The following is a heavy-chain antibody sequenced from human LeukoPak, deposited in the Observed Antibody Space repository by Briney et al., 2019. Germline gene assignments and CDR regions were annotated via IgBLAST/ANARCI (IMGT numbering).Heavy chain of an antibody. Sequence: GGSLRLPCAASGFTFSSYEMNWVRQAPGKGLEWVSYISSSGSTIYYADSVKGRFTISRDNAKNSLYLQMNSLRAEDTAVYYCARASDDFWSGYPHLIFDYWGQGTLVTVSS. D-gene: IGHD3-3*01. J-gene: IGHJ4*02. CDR3: ARASDDFWSGYPHLIFDY. V-gene: IGHV3-48*03. CDR1: GFTFSSYE. CDR2: ISSSGSTI.